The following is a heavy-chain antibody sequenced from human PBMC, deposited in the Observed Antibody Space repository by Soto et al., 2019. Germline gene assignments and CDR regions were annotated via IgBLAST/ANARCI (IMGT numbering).Heavy chain of an antibody. CDR1: GFTFSSYA. CDR3: AKRYYDSSGYYYASSAPPIDY. D-gene: IGHD3-22*01. V-gene: IGHV3-23*01. CDR2: ISGSGGST. J-gene: IGHJ4*02. Sequence: EVQLLESGGGLVQPGGSLRLSCAASGFTFSSYAMSWVRQAPGKGLEWVSAISGSGGSTYYADSVKGRFTISRDNSKNTLYLQMNSLRAEDTAVYYCAKRYYDSSGYYYASSAPPIDYWGQGTQVTVSS.